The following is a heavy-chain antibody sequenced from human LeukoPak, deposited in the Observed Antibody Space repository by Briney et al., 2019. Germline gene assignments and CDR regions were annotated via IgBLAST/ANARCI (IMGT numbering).Heavy chain of an antibody. D-gene: IGHD3-22*01. CDR3: ARGLISYYYDSSGSYYYMDV. CDR2: IIPIFGTA. V-gene: IGHV1-69*05. Sequence: SVKVSCKASGGTFSSYAISWVRQAPGQGLEWMGGIIPIFGTANYAQKFQGRVTITTDESTSTAYMELSSLRSEDTAVYYCARGLISYYYDSSGSYYYMDVWGKGTTVTVSS. CDR1: GGTFSSYA. J-gene: IGHJ6*03.